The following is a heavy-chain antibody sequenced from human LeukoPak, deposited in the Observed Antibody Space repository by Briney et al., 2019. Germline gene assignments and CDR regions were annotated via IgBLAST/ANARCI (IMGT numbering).Heavy chain of an antibody. Sequence: EGSLRLSCAASGFTFSSYAMSWVRQAPGKGLEWVSAISGSGGSTYYADSVKGRFTISRDNSKNTLYLQMNSLRAEDTAVYYCAKLHYDILTGYYWFDPWGQGTLVTVSS. J-gene: IGHJ5*02. CDR1: GFTFSSYA. V-gene: IGHV3-23*01. D-gene: IGHD3-9*01. CDR3: AKLHYDILTGYYWFDP. CDR2: ISGSGGST.